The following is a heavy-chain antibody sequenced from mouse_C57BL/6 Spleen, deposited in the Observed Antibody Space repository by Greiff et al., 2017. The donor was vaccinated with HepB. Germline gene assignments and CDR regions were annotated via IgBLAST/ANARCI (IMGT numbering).Heavy chain of an antibody. J-gene: IGHJ3*01. Sequence: EVQLVESGGGLVKPGGSLKLSCAASGFTFSDYGMHWVRQAPEKGLEWVAYISSGSSTIYYADTVKGRFTISRDNAKNTLFLQMTSLRSEDTAMYYCAKLGSLAYWGQGTLVTVSA. V-gene: IGHV5-17*01. CDR1: GFTFSDYG. CDR3: AKLGSLAY. CDR2: ISSGSSTI. D-gene: IGHD4-1*01.